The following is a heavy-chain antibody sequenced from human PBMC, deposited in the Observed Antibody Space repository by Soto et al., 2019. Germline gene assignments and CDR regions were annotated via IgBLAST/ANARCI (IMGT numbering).Heavy chain of an antibody. D-gene: IGHD5-18*01. V-gene: IGHV1-69*01. CDR2: VIPIFGTA. J-gene: IGHJ5*02. Sequence: QVQLVQSGAEVKKPGSSVKVSCKASGGTFSSYAISWVRQAPGQGLEWMGGVIPIFGTANYAQKFQGRVTITADESTSTAYMELSSLRSEDTAVYYCARNGFAAMAKYNWFDPWGQGTLVTVSS. CDR1: GGTFSSYA. CDR3: ARNGFAAMAKYNWFDP.